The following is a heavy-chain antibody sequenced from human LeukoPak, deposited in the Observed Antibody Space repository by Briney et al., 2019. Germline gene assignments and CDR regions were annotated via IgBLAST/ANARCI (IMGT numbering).Heavy chain of an antibody. D-gene: IGHD3-16*02. CDR3: AKGAYDYVWGSYPMGYFDY. V-gene: IGHV3-23*01. J-gene: IGHJ4*02. CDR1: GFTFSSYA. CDR2: ISGSGGST. Sequence: TGGSLRLSCAASGFTFSSYAMSWVRQAPGKGLEWVSAISGSGGSTYYADSVKGRFTISRDNSKNTLYLQMNSLRAEDTAVYYCAKGAYDYVWGSYPMGYFDYWGQGTLVTVSS.